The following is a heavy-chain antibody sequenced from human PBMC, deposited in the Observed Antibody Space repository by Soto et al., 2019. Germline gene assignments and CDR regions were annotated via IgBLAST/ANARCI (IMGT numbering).Heavy chain of an antibody. CDR2: IYDTENI. CDR1: GGSISSYY. D-gene: IGHD3-10*01. Sequence: SEMRSVTRSVAGGSISSYYWTWIRKVPGKGLEWIGHIYDTENINYNPSLRSRVTISVDTSKKHFSLKLNSVTAADTAVYYCARMIWFGGVHYMDVWGNGTTVTVSS. V-gene: IGHV4-59*08. CDR3: ARMIWFGGVHYMDV. J-gene: IGHJ6*03.